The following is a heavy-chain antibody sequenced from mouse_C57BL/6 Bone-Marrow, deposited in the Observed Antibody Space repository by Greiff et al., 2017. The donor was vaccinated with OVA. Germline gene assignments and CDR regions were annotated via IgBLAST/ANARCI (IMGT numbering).Heavy chain of an antibody. CDR2: IDPENGDT. J-gene: IGHJ4*01. CDR1: GFNIKDDY. V-gene: IGHV14-4*01. Sequence: EVQLVESGAELVRPGASVKLSCTASGFNIKDDYMHWVKQRPEQGLEWIGWIDPENGDTEYASKFQGKATITADTSSNTAYLQLSSLTSEDTAVYYCTTLPWDYWGQGTSVTVSS. CDR3: TTLPWDY.